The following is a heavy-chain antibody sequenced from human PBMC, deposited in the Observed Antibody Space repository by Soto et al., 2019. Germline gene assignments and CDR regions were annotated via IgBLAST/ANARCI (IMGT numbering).Heavy chain of an antibody. CDR1: GGSISGYF. CDR2: IYYSGST. Sequence: SETLSLTCTVSGGSISGYFWSWMRQPPGKGLEWIGYIYYSGSTDYNPSLKSRVTISLDTSKNQFSLTLNSVTAADTAVYYCARDPTLWYFDLWGRGTLVTVSS. CDR3: ARDPTLWYFDL. V-gene: IGHV4-59*01. J-gene: IGHJ2*01.